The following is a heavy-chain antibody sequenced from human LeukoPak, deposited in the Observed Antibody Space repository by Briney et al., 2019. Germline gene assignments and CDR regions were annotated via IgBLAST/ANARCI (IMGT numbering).Heavy chain of an antibody. J-gene: IGHJ4*02. CDR1: GFTFSSYS. D-gene: IGHD6-6*01. CDR2: VKQDGSQQ. CDR3: SNGIYSSSF. Sequence: GGSLRLSCAASGFTFSSYSMNWVRQAPGKGLEWVANVKQDGSQQYYLDSAEGRFTISRDNAKNSLYLQMNNVRAEDTAVYYCSNGIYSSSFWGQGTLVTVSS. V-gene: IGHV3-7*01.